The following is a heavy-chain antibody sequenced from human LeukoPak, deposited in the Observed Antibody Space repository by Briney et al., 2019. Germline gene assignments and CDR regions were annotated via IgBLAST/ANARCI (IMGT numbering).Heavy chain of an antibody. V-gene: IGHV4-59*01. CDR3: ARGCSAGTPHNWFDP. CDR2: IYYSGST. Sequence: NPSETLSLTCTVSGGSISGYYWSWIRQPPGKGLEWIGYIYYSGSTNYNPSLKSRVTISVDTSKNQFSLKLSSVTAADTAVYCCARGCSAGTPHNWFDPWGQGTLVTVSS. J-gene: IGHJ5*02. CDR1: GGSISGYY. D-gene: IGHD6-13*01.